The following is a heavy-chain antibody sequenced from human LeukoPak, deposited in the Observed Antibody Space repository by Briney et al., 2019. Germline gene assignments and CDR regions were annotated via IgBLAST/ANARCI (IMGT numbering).Heavy chain of an antibody. V-gene: IGHV3-66*01. CDR3: ARKSVAEAPPYFDF. J-gene: IGHJ4*02. D-gene: IGHD2-21*01. Sequence: PGGSLRLSCAASGFSVSNNYLTWVRQAPGKGLEWVSVIYSGGTTYSADSLKGRFTISRDSSTNTVYLQMNSLRPEDTAVYYCARKSVAEAPPYFDFWGQGILVTVSS. CDR2: IYSGGTT. CDR1: GFSVSNNY.